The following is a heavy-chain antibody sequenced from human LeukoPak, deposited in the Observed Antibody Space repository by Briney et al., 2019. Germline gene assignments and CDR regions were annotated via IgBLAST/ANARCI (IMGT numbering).Heavy chain of an antibody. D-gene: IGHD3-22*01. CDR1: GYTFTSYD. V-gene: IGHV1-8*01. Sequence: ASVKVSCKASGYTFTSYDINWVRQATGQGLEWMGWMNPNSGNTGYAQKFQGRVTMTRDTSISTAYMELSRLRSDDTAVYYCAREGGGFDSSGPGYWGQGTLATVSS. CDR2: MNPNSGNT. CDR3: AREGGGFDSSGPGY. J-gene: IGHJ4*02.